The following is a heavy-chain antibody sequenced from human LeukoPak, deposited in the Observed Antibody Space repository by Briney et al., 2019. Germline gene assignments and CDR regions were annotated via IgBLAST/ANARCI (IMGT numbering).Heavy chain of an antibody. D-gene: IGHD1-26*01. CDR2: IYYSGST. J-gene: IGHJ5*02. Sequence: SETLSLTCTVSGGSISSSSYYWGWIRQPPGQGLEWIGSIYYSGSTYYNPSLKSRVTISVDTSKNQFSLKLSSVTAADTAVYYCARLEWELRWFDPWGQGTLVTVSS. V-gene: IGHV4-39*01. CDR3: ARLEWELRWFDP. CDR1: GGSISSSSYY.